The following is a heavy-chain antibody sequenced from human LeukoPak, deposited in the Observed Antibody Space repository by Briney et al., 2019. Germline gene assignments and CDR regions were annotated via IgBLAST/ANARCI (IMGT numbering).Heavy chain of an antibody. CDR3: ARDAGWNWFDP. V-gene: IGHV3-21*01. J-gene: IGHJ5*02. D-gene: IGHD6-19*01. Sequence: PGGSLRLSCAASGFTFSSYSMNWVRQAPGKGLEWVSSISSSSSYIYYADSAKGRFTISRDNAKNSLYLQMNSLRAEDTAVYYCARDAGWNWFDPWGQGTLVTVSS. CDR2: ISSSSSYI. CDR1: GFTFSSYS.